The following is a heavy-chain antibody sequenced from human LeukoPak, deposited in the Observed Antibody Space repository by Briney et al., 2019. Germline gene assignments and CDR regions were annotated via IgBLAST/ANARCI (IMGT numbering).Heavy chain of an antibody. CDR1: GYSISSGYY. CDR3: ARDYGDIPPDWYYDL. V-gene: IGHV4-38-2*02. Sequence: SETLSLTCTVSGYSISSGYYWGWIRQPPGKGLEWIGSIYHSGSPYYKPSLRSRATISADTSKNQFSLKLRSVTAADTAVYYCARDYGDIPPDWYYDLWGRGTLVTVSS. J-gene: IGHJ2*01. CDR2: IYHSGSP. D-gene: IGHD4-17*01.